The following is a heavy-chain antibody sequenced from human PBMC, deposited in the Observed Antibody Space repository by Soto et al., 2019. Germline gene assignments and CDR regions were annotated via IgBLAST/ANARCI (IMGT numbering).Heavy chain of an antibody. J-gene: IGHJ4*02. Sequence: ASVKVSCKASGYTFIGYYMHWVRQAPGQGLEWMGWINPNSGVTNVAQKFQGRVTMTSDSSITAAYMDLSRLTSDDTAMYYCARDTGYCSGGGCYPSAYWGQGTLVTVSS. D-gene: IGHD2-15*01. CDR1: GYTFIGYY. CDR3: ARDTGYCSGGGCYPSAY. CDR2: INPNSGVT. V-gene: IGHV1-2*02.